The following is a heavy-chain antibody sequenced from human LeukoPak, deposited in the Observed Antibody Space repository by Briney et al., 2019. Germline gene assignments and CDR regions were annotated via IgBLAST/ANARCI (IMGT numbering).Heavy chain of an antibody. CDR2: IIPIFGTA. CDR1: GYTFTSYG. V-gene: IGHV1-69*05. Sequence: SVKVSCKASGYTFTSYGISWVRQAPGQGLEWMGRIIPIFGTANYAQKFQGRVTITTDESTSTAYMELSSLRSEDTAVYYCAKTPNSGWYEGDFDYWGQGTLVTVSS. J-gene: IGHJ4*02. D-gene: IGHD6-19*01. CDR3: AKTPNSGWYEGDFDY.